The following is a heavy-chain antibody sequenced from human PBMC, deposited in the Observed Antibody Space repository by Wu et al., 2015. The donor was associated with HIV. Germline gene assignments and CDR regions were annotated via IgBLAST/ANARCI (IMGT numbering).Heavy chain of an antibody. J-gene: IGHJ2*01. CDR1: GYIFTGYY. CDR2: MNPKNGDT. V-gene: IGHV1-2*02. D-gene: IGHD3-10*01. Sequence: QDQLVQSGDEVKKPGASVKVSCKASGYIFTGYYTHWVRQAPGQGLEWMGWMNPKNGDTSYAQKFQGRATMTRDTSISTAYMELSRLRSDDTAVYYCASGFRDKWYFDLWGRGTLVTVS. CDR3: ASGFRDKWYFDL.